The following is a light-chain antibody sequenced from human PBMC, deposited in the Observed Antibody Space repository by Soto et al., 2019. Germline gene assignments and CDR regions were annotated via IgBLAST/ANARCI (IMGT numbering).Light chain of an antibody. CDR3: AAWDDSLSGHVV. V-gene: IGLV1-47*02. CDR2: SND. J-gene: IGLJ2*01. CDR1: SSNIGRNF. Sequence: QPVLTQPPSASGTPGQRVTLSCYGSSSNIGRNFVYWYQQLPGTAPKLLIYSNDQRPSGVPDRFSGSKSGTSAYLAISGLRSGDEADYYCAAWDDSLSGHVVFGGGTKLNVL.